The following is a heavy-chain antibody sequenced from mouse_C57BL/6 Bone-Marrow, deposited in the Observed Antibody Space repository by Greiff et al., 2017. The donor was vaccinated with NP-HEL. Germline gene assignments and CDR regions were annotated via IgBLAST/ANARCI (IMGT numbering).Heavy chain of an antibody. CDR3: ARPLVVAPYAMDY. CDR2: IYPGSGNT. Sequence: VQLQQSGAELVRPGASVKLSCKASGYTFTDYYINWVKQRPGQGLEWIARIYPGSGNTYYNEKFKGKATLTAEKSSSTAYMQLSSLTSEDSAVYFCARPLVVAPYAMDYWGQGTSVTVSS. CDR1: GYTFTDYY. V-gene: IGHV1-76*01. D-gene: IGHD1-1*01. J-gene: IGHJ4*01.